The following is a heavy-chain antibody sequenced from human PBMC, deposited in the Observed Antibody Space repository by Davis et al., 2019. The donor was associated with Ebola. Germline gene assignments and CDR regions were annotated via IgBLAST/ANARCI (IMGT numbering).Heavy chain of an antibody. Sequence: MPSETLSLTCTVSGGSISSSSYYWGWIRQPPGKGLEWIGEINHSGSIDYNPALKSRVTMLVDVSKSQFSLKLRSVTAADTAVYYCARVVFEVIRRRGLDVWGQGTTVTVSS. CDR1: GGSISSSSYY. J-gene: IGHJ6*02. CDR3: ARVVFEVIRRRGLDV. V-gene: IGHV4-39*07. CDR2: INHSGSI. D-gene: IGHD3-10*01.